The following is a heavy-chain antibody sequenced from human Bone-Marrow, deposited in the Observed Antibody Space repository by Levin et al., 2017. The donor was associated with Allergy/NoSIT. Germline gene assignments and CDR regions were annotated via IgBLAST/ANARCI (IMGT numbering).Heavy chain of an antibody. V-gene: IGHV3-30-3*01. CDR3: VKDKTDNVLAITTIFDY. CDR2: ISYDGSNK. Sequence: PGGSLRLSCAASGFTFSNYAMHWVRQAPGKGPEWLALISYDGSNKYYADSVRGRFSISRDNSKNTVSLQMNSLRPDDTAVYYCVKDKTDNVLAITTIFDYWGQGTLVTVSS. J-gene: IGHJ4*02. D-gene: IGHD3-9*01. CDR1: GFTFSNYA.